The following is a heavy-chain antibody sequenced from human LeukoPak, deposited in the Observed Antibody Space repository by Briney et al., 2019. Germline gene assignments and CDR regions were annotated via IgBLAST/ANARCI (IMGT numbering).Heavy chain of an antibody. CDR3: TKERGSY. CDR2: ISSSADTI. V-gene: IGHV3-48*03. Sequence: PGGSLRLSCAASGFIFSSDEMTWVRQAPGKELESVSFISSSADTILYADSVKGRFTISRDNGKNALYLQMNSLRAEDTAVYYCTKERGSYWGQGTLVTVSS. CDR1: GFIFSSDE. J-gene: IGHJ4*02.